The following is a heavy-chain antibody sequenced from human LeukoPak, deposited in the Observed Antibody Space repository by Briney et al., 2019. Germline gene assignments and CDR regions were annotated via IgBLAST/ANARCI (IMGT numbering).Heavy chain of an antibody. CDR1: GYSISSGYY. J-gene: IGHJ4*02. D-gene: IGHD3-22*01. Sequence: SETLSLTCTVSGYSISSGYYWGWIRQPPGKGLEGIGSIYHSGSTYYNPSLKSRVTISVDTSKNKFSLKLSSVTAADTAVYYCAMENGSSGPSGDYWGQGTLVTVSS. CDR3: AMENGSSGPSGDY. V-gene: IGHV4-38-2*02. CDR2: IYHSGST.